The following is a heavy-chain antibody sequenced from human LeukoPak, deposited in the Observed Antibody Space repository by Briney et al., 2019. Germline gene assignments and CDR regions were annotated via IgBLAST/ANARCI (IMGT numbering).Heavy chain of an antibody. Sequence: GESLRLSCAASGFTFSSYEMNWVRQAPGKGLEWVSYISSSGSTIYYADSVKGRFTISRDNAKNSLYLQMNSLRAEDTAVYYCASRGRRGDFDYWGQGTLVTVSS. CDR2: ISSSGSTI. J-gene: IGHJ4*02. CDR3: ASRGRRGDFDY. D-gene: IGHD3-16*01. V-gene: IGHV3-48*03. CDR1: GFTFSSYE.